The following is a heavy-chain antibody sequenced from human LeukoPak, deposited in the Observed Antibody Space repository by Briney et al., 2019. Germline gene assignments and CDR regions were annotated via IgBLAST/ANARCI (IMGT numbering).Heavy chain of an antibody. D-gene: IGHD5-24*01. CDR2: IYSSGST. Sequence: SETLSLTCIVSGGSISSYYWSWIRQPPGKGLEWIGYIYSSGSTNYNPSLKSRVTISVDTSKNQISLKLSSVTAADTAVYYCAIDRGDGYNAIDYWGQGTLVTVSS. J-gene: IGHJ4*02. V-gene: IGHV4-59*01. CDR3: AIDRGDGYNAIDY. CDR1: GGSISSYY.